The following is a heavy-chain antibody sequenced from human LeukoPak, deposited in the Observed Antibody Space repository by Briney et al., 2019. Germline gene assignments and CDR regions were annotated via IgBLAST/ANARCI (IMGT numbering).Heavy chain of an antibody. D-gene: IGHD6-6*01. V-gene: IGHV3-30*03. CDR1: GFTFSSYG. CDR3: ARARYSSSPPHH. J-gene: IGHJ4*02. Sequence: GGSLRLSCAASGFTFSSYGMHWVRQTPGKGLEWVAVISYDGSNKYYADSVKGRFTISRDNSKNTLYLQMNRLRAGDTAVYYCARARYSSSPPHHGGQGTLVTVSS. CDR2: ISYDGSNK.